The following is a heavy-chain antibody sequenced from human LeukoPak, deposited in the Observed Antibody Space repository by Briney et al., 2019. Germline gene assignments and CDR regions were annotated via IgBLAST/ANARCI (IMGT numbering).Heavy chain of an antibody. J-gene: IGHJ4*02. CDR3: ARPDSRSWYGAPFFDY. CDR2: ISWNSGSI. Sequence: PGGSLRLSCAASGFTFDDYAMHWVRQAPGKGLEWVSGISWNSGSIGYADSVKGRFTISRDNAKNSLYLQMNSLRAEDTALYYCARPDSRSWYGAPFFDYWGQGTLVTVSS. V-gene: IGHV3-9*01. D-gene: IGHD6-13*01. CDR1: GFTFDDYA.